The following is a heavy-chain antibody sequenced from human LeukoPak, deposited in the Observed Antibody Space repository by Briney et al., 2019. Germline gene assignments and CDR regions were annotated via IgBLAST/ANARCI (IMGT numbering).Heavy chain of an antibody. D-gene: IGHD6-13*01. CDR3: ARDPGTLATYFDY. V-gene: IGHV3-33*01. J-gene: IGHJ4*02. Sequence: PVRSLRLSCAASGYSFSSYGMQWVRQAPGKGLEWVAVIRYDGSKKYYADSVKGRFTISRDDSKNTLYLQMNSLRAEDTAIYYCARDPGTLATYFDYWGPGTLVTVSS. CDR2: IRYDGSKK. CDR1: GYSFSSYG.